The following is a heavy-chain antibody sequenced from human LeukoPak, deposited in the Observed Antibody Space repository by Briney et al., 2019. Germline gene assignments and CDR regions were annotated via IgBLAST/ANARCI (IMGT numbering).Heavy chain of an antibody. D-gene: IGHD2-15*01. CDR1: GGSISIYY. V-gene: IGHV4-59*12. Sequence: SETLSLTCTVSGGSISIYYWSWIRQPPGKGLEWIGYIYYSGSTNYNPSLKSRVTISVDTSKTQFSLELSSVTAADTAVYYCARGYCSGGSCYSYYYYSYMDVWGKGTTVTVSS. CDR2: IYYSGST. CDR3: ARGYCSGGSCYSYYYYSYMDV. J-gene: IGHJ6*03.